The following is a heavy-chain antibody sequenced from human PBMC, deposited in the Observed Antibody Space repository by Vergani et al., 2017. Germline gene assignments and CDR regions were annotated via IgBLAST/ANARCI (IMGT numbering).Heavy chain of an antibody. CDR3: AKDNSETGTTLGYLDV. V-gene: IGHV3-9*01. CDR1: EFTFDDYA. CDR2: ITWNSDTT. D-gene: IGHD1-7*01. Sequence: EVQLVESGGGLVQPGKSLRLSCAASEFTFDDYAMHWFRQAPGKGLEWVAGITWNSDTTHYADSVKGRFTISRDNAKSSLYLEMSSLRAEDTAMYYCAKDNSETGTTLGYLDVWGNGTTVIVSS. J-gene: IGHJ6*03.